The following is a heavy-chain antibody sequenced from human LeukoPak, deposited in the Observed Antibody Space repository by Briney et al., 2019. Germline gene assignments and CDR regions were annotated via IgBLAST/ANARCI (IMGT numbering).Heavy chain of an antibody. V-gene: IGHV1-8*02. CDR2: MNPNSGNT. J-gene: IGHJ3*02. CDR3: ARGRGSSWYEGDAFDI. CDR1: GYIFTSYY. Sequence: ASVKVSCKASGYIFTSYYMHWVRQATGQGLEWMGWMNPNSGNTGYAQKFQGRVTMTRNTSISTAYMELSSLRSEDTAVYYCARGRGSSWYEGDAFDIWGQGTMVTVSS. D-gene: IGHD6-13*01.